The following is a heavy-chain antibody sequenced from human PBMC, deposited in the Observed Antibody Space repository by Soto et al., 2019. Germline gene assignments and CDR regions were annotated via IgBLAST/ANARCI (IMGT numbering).Heavy chain of an antibody. J-gene: IGHJ4*02. D-gene: IGHD3-22*01. CDR2: IIPIFGTA. CDR1: GGTFSSYA. Sequence: SVKVSCRASGGTFSSYAISWVRQAPGQGLEWMGGIIPIFGTANYAQKFQGRVTITADESTSTAYMELSSLRSEDTAVYYCARVFEAYYYDSSGYYAGYWGQGTLVTVSS. CDR3: ARVFEAYYYDSSGYYAGY. V-gene: IGHV1-69*13.